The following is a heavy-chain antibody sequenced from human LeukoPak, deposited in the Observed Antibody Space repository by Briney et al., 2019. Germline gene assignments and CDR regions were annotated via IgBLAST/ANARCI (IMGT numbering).Heavy chain of an antibody. V-gene: IGHV4-59*01. CDR2: IYHTGST. CDR3: ARRGRNSSGWQDYL. D-gene: IGHD6-25*01. J-gene: IGHJ4*02. CDR1: GGSISSYY. Sequence: PSETLSLTCTVSGGSISSYYWSWIRQPPGKGLEWIANIYHTGSTNYNPSLSSRVTISIDTAKNQFSLKLTSVTAADTAEYYCARRGRNSSGWQDYLWGQGTLVTVSS.